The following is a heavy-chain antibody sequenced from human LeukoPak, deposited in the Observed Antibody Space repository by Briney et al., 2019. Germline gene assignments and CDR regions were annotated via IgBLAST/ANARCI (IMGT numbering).Heavy chain of an antibody. D-gene: IGHD2-15*01. CDR3: AGRRGQPVFDY. V-gene: IGHV4-34*01. CDR1: GGSFSGYY. J-gene: IGHJ4*02. CDR2: INHSGST. Sequence: SETLSLTCAVYGGSFSGYYWSWIRQPPGKGLEWIGEINHSGSTNYNPSLKSRVTISVATSKNQFSLKLSSVTAADTAVYYCAGRRGQPVFDYWGQGTLVTVSS.